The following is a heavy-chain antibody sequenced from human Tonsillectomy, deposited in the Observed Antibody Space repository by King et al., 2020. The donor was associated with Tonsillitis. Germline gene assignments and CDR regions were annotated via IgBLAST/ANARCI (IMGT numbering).Heavy chain of an antibody. CDR3: AREDVVVVEGAPLGMDV. Sequence: VQLVESGGGVVQPGGSLRLSCAASGFTFSSYGMHWVRQAPGKGLEWVALIWYDGSKKYYADSVRGRFTLSRDNSKNPLYLQMNSLRAEDTAVYYCAREDVVVVEGAPLGMDVWGQGTTVTVSS. V-gene: IGHV3-33*01. CDR2: IWYDGSKK. D-gene: IGHD2-15*01. CDR1: GFTFSSYG. J-gene: IGHJ6*02.